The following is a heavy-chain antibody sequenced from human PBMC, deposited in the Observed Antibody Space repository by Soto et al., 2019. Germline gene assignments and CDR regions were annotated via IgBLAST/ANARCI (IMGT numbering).Heavy chain of an antibody. J-gene: IGHJ6*02. CDR3: AKDLSTSWYFYYYGMDV. D-gene: IGHD6-13*01. Sequence: GGSLRLSCAASGFTFSSYGMHWVRQAPGKGLEWVAVISYDGSNKYYADSVKGRFTISRDNSKNTLYLQMNSLRAEDMAVYYCAKDLSTSWYFYYYGMDVWGQGTLVTVSS. V-gene: IGHV3-30*18. CDR1: GFTFSSYG. CDR2: ISYDGSNK.